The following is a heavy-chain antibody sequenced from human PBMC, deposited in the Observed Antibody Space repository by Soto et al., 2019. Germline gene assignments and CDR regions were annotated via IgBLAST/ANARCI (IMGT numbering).Heavy chain of an antibody. D-gene: IGHD5-18*01. Sequence: QVQLQQWGAGLLKPSETLSLTCAVYGGSFSGYYWSWIRQPPGKGLEWIGEINHSGSTNYNPSLKSRVTISVDTSKNQFSLKLSSVTAADTAVYYCARDPFRHTAMARVQRGIDYWGRGTLVTVSS. V-gene: IGHV4-34*01. CDR2: INHSGST. J-gene: IGHJ4*02. CDR1: GGSFSGYY. CDR3: ARDPFRHTAMARVQRGIDY.